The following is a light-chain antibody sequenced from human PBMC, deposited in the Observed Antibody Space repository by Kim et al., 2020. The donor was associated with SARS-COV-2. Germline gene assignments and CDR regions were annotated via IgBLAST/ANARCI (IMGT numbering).Light chain of an antibody. V-gene: IGKV4-1*01. Sequence: DIVMTQSPDSLAVSLGERATINCKSSQSVLYSSNNKNYLAWYQQKPGQPPKLLIYWASTRESGVPDRFSGSGSGTDFTLTISSLQAEDVAVYYCQQYYSTGRTFGQGTKVDIK. CDR1: QSVLYSSNNKNY. CDR3: QQYYSTGRT. CDR2: WAS. J-gene: IGKJ1*01.